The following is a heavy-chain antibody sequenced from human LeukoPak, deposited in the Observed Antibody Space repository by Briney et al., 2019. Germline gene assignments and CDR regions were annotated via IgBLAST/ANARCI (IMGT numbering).Heavy chain of an antibody. CDR1: GGSISSGDYY. Sequence: ASETLSLTCTVSGGSISSGDYYWSWIRQPPGKGLEWIGYIYYSGSTYYNPSLKSRVTTSVDTSKNQFSLKLSSVTAADTAVYYCASISYSYYSYYNMDVWGQGTTVTVSS. J-gene: IGHJ6*02. V-gene: IGHV4-30-4*01. CDR3: ASISYSYYSYYNMDV. D-gene: IGHD2-15*01. CDR2: IYYSGST.